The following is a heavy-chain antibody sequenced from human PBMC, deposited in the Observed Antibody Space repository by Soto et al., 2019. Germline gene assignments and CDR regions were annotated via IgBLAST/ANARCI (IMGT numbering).Heavy chain of an antibody. Sequence: GASVKVSCKASGGTFSSYAISWVRQAPGQGLEWMGGIIPIFGTANYAQKFQGRVTITADESTSTAYMELSSLRSEDTAVYYCARDYRVSYQKYYYYYGMDVWGQGTTVTVSS. D-gene: IGHD3-16*02. CDR2: IIPIFGTA. CDR3: ARDYRVSYQKYYYYYGMDV. V-gene: IGHV1-69*13. CDR1: GGTFSSYA. J-gene: IGHJ6*02.